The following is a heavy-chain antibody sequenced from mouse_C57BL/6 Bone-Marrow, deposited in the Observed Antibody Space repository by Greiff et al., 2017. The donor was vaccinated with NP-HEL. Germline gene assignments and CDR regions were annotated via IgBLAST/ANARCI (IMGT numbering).Heavy chain of an antibody. CDR1: GFSFNTYA. CDR2: IRSKSNNYAT. Sequence: GGGVVQPKGSLKLSCAASGFSFNTYAMNWVRQAPGKGLEWVARIRSKSNNYATYYADSVKDRYTISRDDSESMLYLQMNNLKTEDTAMYYCVRQRGLSAWFAYWGQGTLVTVSA. D-gene: IGHD2-4*01. V-gene: IGHV10-1*01. J-gene: IGHJ3*01. CDR3: VRQRGLSAWFAY.